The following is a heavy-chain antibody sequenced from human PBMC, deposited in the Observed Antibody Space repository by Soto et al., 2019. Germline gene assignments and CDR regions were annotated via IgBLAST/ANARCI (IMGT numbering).Heavy chain of an antibody. CDR3: AKGGDHSTYRYGYLVGFFGF. Sequence: PGGSLRLSCAASGFTFSSYAMSWVRQAPGKGLEWVSAISGSGGSTYYADSVKGRFTISRDNSKNTLYLQMNSLRAEDTAVYYCAKGGDHSTYRYGYLVGFFGFRGQGTLVTVSS. J-gene: IGHJ4*02. V-gene: IGHV3-23*01. CDR2: ISGSGGST. CDR1: GFTFSSYA. D-gene: IGHD5-18*01.